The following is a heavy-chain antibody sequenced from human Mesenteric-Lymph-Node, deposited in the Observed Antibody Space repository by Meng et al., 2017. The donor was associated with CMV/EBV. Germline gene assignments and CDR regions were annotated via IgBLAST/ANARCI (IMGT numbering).Heavy chain of an antibody. CDR1: GASFRDYY. CDR3: ARGRYTSVEAGLDY. D-gene: IGHD6-19*01. Sequence: YGASFRDYYWSWIRQSPGKGLEWIGEVNYIGSTKYNPSLKSRVTMSVDTSKNHFSLEVNPVTAADTAVYYCARGRYTSVEAGLDYWGQGTLVTVSS. CDR2: VNYIGST. V-gene: IGHV4-34*01. J-gene: IGHJ4*02.